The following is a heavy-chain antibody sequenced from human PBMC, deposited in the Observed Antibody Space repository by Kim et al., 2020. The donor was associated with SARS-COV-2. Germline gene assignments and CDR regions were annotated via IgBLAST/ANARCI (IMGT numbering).Heavy chain of an antibody. D-gene: IGHD2-15*01. Sequence: DSVTVRVTISRDNSKNTLNLQMNSLRAEDTAVYYCARDHNSCPPGTTLGYWGQGTLVTVSS. CDR3: ARDHNSCPPGTTLGY. J-gene: IGHJ4*02. V-gene: IGHV3-30*07.